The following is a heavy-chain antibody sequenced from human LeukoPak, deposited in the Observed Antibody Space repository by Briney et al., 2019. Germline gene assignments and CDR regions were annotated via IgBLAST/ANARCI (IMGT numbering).Heavy chain of an antibody. J-gene: IGHJ4*02. Sequence: SETLSLTCTVSGGSISSSRYYWSWIRQPAGKGLEWIGRIYYSGSTHYNPSLKSRVTISVDTSKNQFSLKLRSVTAADTAVYYCARVNRGYGDYTTWFDYWGQGTLVTVSS. V-gene: IGHV4-61*10. CDR2: IYYSGST. CDR1: GGSISSSRYY. CDR3: ARVNRGYGDYTTWFDY. D-gene: IGHD4-17*01.